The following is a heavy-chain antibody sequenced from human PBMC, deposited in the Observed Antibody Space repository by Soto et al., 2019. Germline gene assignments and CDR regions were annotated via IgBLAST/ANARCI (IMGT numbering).Heavy chain of an antibody. D-gene: IGHD4-17*01. Sequence: PAETLSLTCTVSGGSISSGGYYWSGIRQHPGRGLEWSGYIYYSRSNYYTPFLKSRITIAVDTSKNQFSLKLSSVTAADTAVYYCARDFNPRYGDYERRWFDPWGQGTLVTVSS. V-gene: IGHV4-31*03. J-gene: IGHJ5*02. CDR2: IYYSRSN. CDR1: GGSISSGGYY. CDR3: ARDFNPRYGDYERRWFDP.